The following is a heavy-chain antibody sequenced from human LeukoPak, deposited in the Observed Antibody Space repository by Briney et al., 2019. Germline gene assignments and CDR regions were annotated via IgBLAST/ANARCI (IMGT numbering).Heavy chain of an antibody. J-gene: IGHJ6*02. D-gene: IGHD3-3*01. CDR1: GFTFSSCA. V-gene: IGHV3-30-3*01. CDR2: ISYDGSNK. Sequence: GGSLRLSCAASGFTFSSCAMHWVRQAPGKGLEWVAVISYDGSNKYYADSVKGRFTISRDNSKNTLYLQMNSLRAEDTAVYYCAREWYYDFWSGHNPPYYYGMDVWGQGTTVTVSS. CDR3: AREWYYDFWSGHNPPYYYGMDV.